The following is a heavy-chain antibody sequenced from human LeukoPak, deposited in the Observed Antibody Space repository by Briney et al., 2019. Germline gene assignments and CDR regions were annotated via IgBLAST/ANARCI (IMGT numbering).Heavy chain of an antibody. Sequence: SVKVSCKASGGTFSSYAISWVRQAPGQGLEWMGRIIPILGIANYAQKFQGRVTITADKSTSTAYMELSSLRSEDTAVYYCARIPSSGIYYYGMDVWGQGTTVTVSS. CDR1: GGTFSSYA. J-gene: IGHJ6*02. CDR2: IIPILGIA. CDR3: ARIPSSGIYYYGMDV. D-gene: IGHD6-19*01. V-gene: IGHV1-69*04.